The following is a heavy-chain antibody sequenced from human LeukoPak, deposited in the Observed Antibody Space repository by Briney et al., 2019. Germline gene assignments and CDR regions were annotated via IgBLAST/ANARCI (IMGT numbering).Heavy chain of an antibody. D-gene: IGHD3-3*01. V-gene: IGHV4-61*02. Sequence: SETLSLTCTVSGGSISSGSYYWSWIRQPAGQGLEYIGRMYTSGSTNYNPSLKSRVTISVDTSKNQFSLKLSSVTAADTAVYYCARSFGVVPFDYWGQGTLVTVSS. CDR3: ARSFGVVPFDY. J-gene: IGHJ4*02. CDR2: MYTSGST. CDR1: GGSISSGSYY.